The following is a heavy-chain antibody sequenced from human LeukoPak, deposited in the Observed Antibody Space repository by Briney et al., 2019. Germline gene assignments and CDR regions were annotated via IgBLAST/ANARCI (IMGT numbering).Heavy chain of an antibody. CDR2: INPNSGGT. J-gene: IGHJ4*02. CDR3: ARGYYDSSGYYRY. Sequence: ASVKVSCKASGYTFTGYYMHWVRQAPGQGLEWMGWINPNSGGTNYAQKFQGRVTMTRDTSISTAYMELSRLRSDDTAVYYCARGYYDSSGYYRYWGQGTLVTVSS. CDR1: GYTFTGYY. D-gene: IGHD3-22*01. V-gene: IGHV1-2*02.